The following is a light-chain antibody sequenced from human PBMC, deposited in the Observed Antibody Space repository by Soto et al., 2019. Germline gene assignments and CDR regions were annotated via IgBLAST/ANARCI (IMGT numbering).Light chain of an antibody. CDR3: QQSYSTPWYT. V-gene: IGKV1-39*01. J-gene: IGKJ2*01. Sequence: DIQMTQSPSSLSASVGDRVTITCRASQSISTSLNWYQQKPGKAPKFLIYDASRLQSGVPSRFSGSGSGTDFTLTISSPQPEDFATYHCQQSYSTPWYTFGQGTKLEIK. CDR1: QSISTS. CDR2: DAS.